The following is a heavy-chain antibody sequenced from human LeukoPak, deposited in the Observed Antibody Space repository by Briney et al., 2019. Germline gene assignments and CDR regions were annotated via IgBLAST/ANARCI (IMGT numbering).Heavy chain of an antibody. V-gene: IGHV3-9*01. CDR1: GFTFDDYA. CDR2: ISWNGGSI. Sequence: GRSLRLSCTASGFTFDDYAMHWVRQAPGKGLEWVSSISWNGGSIGYADSVKGRLTISRDDAKNSLYLQMNSLRPEDTALYYCAKDIAPLSSGTFDYWGQGTLVTVSS. CDR3: AKDIAPLSSGTFDY. D-gene: IGHD6-19*01. J-gene: IGHJ4*02.